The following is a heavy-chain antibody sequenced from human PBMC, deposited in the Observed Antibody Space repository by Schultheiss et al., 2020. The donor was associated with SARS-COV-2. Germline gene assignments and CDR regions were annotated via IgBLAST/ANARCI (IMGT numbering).Heavy chain of an antibody. CDR3: ARGVGDASTNTFLNAFDI. J-gene: IGHJ3*02. CDR2: MSYDGSNE. Sequence: GGSLRLSCAASGFTFSRYAMHWVRQAPGKGLEWVAVMSYDGSNEYYADAVKGRFTITRDTAKNTLYLRMSSLRYEDTAMYYCARGVGDASTNTFLNAFDIWGPGGMITV. D-gene: IGHD5/OR15-5a*01. V-gene: IGHV3-30-3*01. CDR1: GFTFSRYA.